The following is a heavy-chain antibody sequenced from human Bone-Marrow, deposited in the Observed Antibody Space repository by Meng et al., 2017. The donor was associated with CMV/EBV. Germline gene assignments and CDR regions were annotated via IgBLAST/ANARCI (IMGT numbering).Heavy chain of an antibody. CDR1: GYTFTSYG. Sequence: SVKVSCKASGYTFTSYGISWVRQAPGQGLEWMGGIIPILGIANYAQKFQGRVTITADKSTSTAYMELSSLRSEDTAVYYCARGGYCSSTSCYGRRYYFDYCGQGTLVTVSS. CDR2: IIPILGIA. CDR3: ARGGYCSSTSCYGRRYYFDY. J-gene: IGHJ4*02. D-gene: IGHD2-2*01. V-gene: IGHV1-69*10.